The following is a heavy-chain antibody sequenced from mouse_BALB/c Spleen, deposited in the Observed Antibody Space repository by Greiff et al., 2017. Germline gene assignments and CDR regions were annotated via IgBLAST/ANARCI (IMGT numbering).Heavy chain of an antibody. D-gene: IGHD2-2*01. Sequence: DVQLQESGPGLVKPSQSLSLTCTVTGYSITSDYAWNWIRQFPGNKLEWMGYISYSGSTSYNPSLKSRISITRDTSKNQFFLQLNSVTTEDTATYYCARTEDYGYPYAMDYWGQGTSVTVSS. CDR1: GYSITSDYA. J-gene: IGHJ4*01. CDR3: ARTEDYGYPYAMDY. CDR2: ISYSGST. V-gene: IGHV3-2*02.